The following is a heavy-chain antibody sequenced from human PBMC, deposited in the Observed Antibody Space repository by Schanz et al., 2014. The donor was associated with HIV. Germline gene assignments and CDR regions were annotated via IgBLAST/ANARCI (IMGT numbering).Heavy chain of an antibody. CDR2: LSGDSTST. CDR1: GFTFRNFG. J-gene: IGHJ4*02. Sequence: QEQLVESGGGVVQPGKSLRLSCAASGFTFRNFGMHWVRQAPGKGLEWVSTLSGDSTSTYYADSVKGRFTISRDNSKNTLYLQMNSLRAEDTAVYYCAKGLRQWLVLGVSDYWGQGTLVTVSS. D-gene: IGHD6-19*01. CDR3: AKGLRQWLVLGVSDY. V-gene: IGHV3-NL1*01.